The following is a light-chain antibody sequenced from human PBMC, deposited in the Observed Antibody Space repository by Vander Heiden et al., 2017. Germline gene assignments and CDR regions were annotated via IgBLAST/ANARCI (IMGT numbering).Light chain of an antibody. J-gene: IGLJ3*02. Sequence: QSALTQPAYVSGSPGQSITTPCTGTSSDISDYNSVSWYQQHPGKAPKLLIYEVSNRPSGVSNRFSGSNSGNTASLTISGLQAEDEADYYCSSYTSSNTRVLGGGTKLTVV. V-gene: IGLV2-14*03. CDR1: SSDISDYNS. CDR3: SSYTSSNTRV. CDR2: EVS.